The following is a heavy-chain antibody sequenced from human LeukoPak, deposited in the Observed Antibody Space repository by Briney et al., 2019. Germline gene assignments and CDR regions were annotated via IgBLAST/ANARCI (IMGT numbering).Heavy chain of an antibody. D-gene: IGHD4-17*01. CDR2: IYYSGST. Sequence: SETLSLTCTVSGGSISSSSYYWGWIRQPPGKGLEWIGSIYYSGSTYFNPSLKSRVTISVDTSKNQFSLKLSSVTAADTAVYYCARVMGYGDYYFDYWGQGTLVTVSS. V-gene: IGHV4-39*07. CDR3: ARVMGYGDYYFDY. J-gene: IGHJ4*02. CDR1: GGSISSSSYY.